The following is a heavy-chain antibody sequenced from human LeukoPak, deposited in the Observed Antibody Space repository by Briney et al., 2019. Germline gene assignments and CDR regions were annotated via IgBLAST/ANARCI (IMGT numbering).Heavy chain of an antibody. J-gene: IGHJ5*02. CDR2: IYYSGST. CDR3: ARDRVVFYYGSGRHPLAAWFDP. V-gene: IGHV4-30-4*01. D-gene: IGHD3-10*01. CDR1: GGSISSGDYY. Sequence: SETQSLTCTVSGGSISSGDYYWSWIRQPPGKGLEWIGYIYYSGSTYYNPSLKSRVTISVDTSKNQFSLKLSSVTAADTAVYYCARDRVVFYYGSGRHPLAAWFDPWGQGTLVTVSS.